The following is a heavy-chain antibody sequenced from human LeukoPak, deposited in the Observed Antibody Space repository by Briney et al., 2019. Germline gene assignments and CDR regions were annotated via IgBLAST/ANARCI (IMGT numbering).Heavy chain of an antibody. Sequence: GGSLRLSCAASGFTVSSNYMSWVRQAPGKGLEWVSVIYSGGSTYYADSVKGRFTISRDNSKNTLYLQMNSLRAEDTAVYYCAKDEEYSSSFGGYWGQGTLVTVSS. CDR3: AKDEEYSSSFGGY. CDR1: GFTVSSNY. V-gene: IGHV3-53*01. CDR2: IYSGGST. D-gene: IGHD6-6*01. J-gene: IGHJ4*02.